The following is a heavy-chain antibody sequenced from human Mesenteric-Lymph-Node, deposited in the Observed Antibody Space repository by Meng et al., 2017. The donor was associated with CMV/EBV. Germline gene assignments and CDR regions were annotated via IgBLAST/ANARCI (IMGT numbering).Heavy chain of an antibody. CDR2: ISHSGST. CDR3: ARRDY. J-gene: IGHJ4*02. V-gene: IGHV4-34*01. CDR1: GGSFSGYY. Sequence: KPSETLSLPCAVYGGSFSGYYWSWIRQPPGKGLEWIGEISHSGSTNYNPSLKSRVTISVDTSKNQFSLKLSSVTAADTAVYYCARRDYWGQGTLVTVSS.